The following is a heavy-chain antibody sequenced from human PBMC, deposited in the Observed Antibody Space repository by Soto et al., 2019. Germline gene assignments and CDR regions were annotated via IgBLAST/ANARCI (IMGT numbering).Heavy chain of an antibody. CDR1: GGSISSSTYY. J-gene: IGHJ4*02. CDR2: FFIGGNT. Sequence: SETPSLTCTVSGGSISSSTYYWCWMLQPPGKGLEWIASFFIGGNTYYNPSLKSRVTISVDTSKNQFSLKLSSVTAADTAVYFGERRHELGVDAYYWGQGILVSVSS. D-gene: IGHD3-10*01. V-gene: IGHV4-39*01. CDR3: ERRHELGVDAYY.